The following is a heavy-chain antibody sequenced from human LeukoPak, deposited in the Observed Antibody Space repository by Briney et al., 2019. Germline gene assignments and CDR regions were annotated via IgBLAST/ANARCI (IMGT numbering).Heavy chain of an antibody. CDR3: AKVDQTDSYFDY. D-gene: IGHD1-14*01. V-gene: IGHV3-23*01. CDR2: ISGSGGST. CDR1: GFTFRSCA. J-gene: IGHJ4*02. Sequence: PGGSLRLSCAASGFTFRSCAMSWVRQAPGKGLEWVSRISGSGGSTYYADSVKGRFTISRDNSKNTLYLRMNSLRVEDTAVYYCAKVDQTDSYFDYWGQGTLVTVSS.